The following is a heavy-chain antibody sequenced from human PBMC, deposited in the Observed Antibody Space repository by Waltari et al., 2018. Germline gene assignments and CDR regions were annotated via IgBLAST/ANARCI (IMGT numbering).Heavy chain of an antibody. CDR2: IIPILGIA. CDR1: GGTFSSYA. CDR3: AREFPDILTGYFFNYFDY. D-gene: IGHD3-9*01. J-gene: IGHJ4*02. V-gene: IGHV1-69*04. Sequence: QVQLVQSGAEVKKPGSSVKVSCTASGGTFSSYALSWVRKAPGQGLEWMGRIIPILGIANYAQKFQGRVTITADKSTSTAYMELSSLRSEDTAVYYCAREFPDILTGYFFNYFDYWGQGTLVTVSS.